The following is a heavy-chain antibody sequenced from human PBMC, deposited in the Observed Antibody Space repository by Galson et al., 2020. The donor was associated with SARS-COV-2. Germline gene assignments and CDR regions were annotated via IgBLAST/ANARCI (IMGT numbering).Heavy chain of an antibody. Sequence: QAGGSLRLSCTASGFTFSGYWMHWVRQAPGDGLVWVARINGDGTSTNYVDSVKGRFTISRDKYTLYLQMKSLRADDSAVYYCTRDPVWGQGTTVIVSS. V-gene: IGHV3-74*01. CDR1: GFTFSGYW. CDR3: TRDPV. J-gene: IGHJ6*02. CDR2: INGDGTST.